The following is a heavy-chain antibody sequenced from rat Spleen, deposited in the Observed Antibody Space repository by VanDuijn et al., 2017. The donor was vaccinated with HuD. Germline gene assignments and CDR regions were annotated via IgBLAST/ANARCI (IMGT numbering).Heavy chain of an antibody. Sequence: QVQLKESGPGLVQPSQTLSLTCTVSGFSLTSYHVSWVRQPPGKGLEWIAAISSGGSTYYNSALKSRLSISRDTSKSQVFLKMNSLQTEDTAIYFCTRSHPGVMDAWGQGVSVTVSS. V-gene: IGHV2-6*01. J-gene: IGHJ4*01. CDR3: TRSHPGVMDA. CDR2: ISSGGST. D-gene: IGHD3-2*01. CDR1: GFSLTSYH.